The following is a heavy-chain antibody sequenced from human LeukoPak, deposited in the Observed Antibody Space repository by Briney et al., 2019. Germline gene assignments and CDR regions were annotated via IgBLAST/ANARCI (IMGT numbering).Heavy chain of an antibody. D-gene: IGHD3-16*01. Sequence: PGRSLRLSCAASGFTFDDYAMHWVRQAPGKGLEWVSGISWNSGSIGYADSVKGRFTISRDNAKNSLYLQMNSLRAEDTALYYCAVGGVGGAFDIWGQGTMVTVSS. J-gene: IGHJ3*02. V-gene: IGHV3-9*01. CDR1: GFTFDDYA. CDR2: ISWNSGSI. CDR3: AVGGVGGAFDI.